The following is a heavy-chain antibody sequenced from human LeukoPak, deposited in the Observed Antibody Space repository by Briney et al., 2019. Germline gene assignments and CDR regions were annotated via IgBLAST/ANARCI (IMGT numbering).Heavy chain of an antibody. CDR3: AKNLLGSESFSWHFDL. D-gene: IGHD1-26*01. J-gene: IGHJ2*01. Sequence: GGSLRLSCAASGFSFSSAAMTWVRQAPGKGLEWVSLIGTIGYSTYYADSVKGRFTISRDNSKNTLSLQMNSLRDDDTAVYFCAKNLLGSESFSWHFDLWGRGTLVTVSS. CDR2: IGTIGYST. CDR1: GFSFSSAA. V-gene: IGHV3-23*01.